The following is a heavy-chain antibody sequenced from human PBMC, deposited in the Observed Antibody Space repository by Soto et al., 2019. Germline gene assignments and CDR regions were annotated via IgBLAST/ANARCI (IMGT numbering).Heavy chain of an antibody. CDR3: ATRSGSYGTDDAFES. CDR1: GYSFTTSW. Sequence: GESLKISCKGSGYSFTTSWIAWVRQMPGQGLEWMGIIYPGDSDTRYSPSFQGQVTISADKSISTAYLQWSSLKASDTAMYYCATRSGSYGTDDAFESWGQGTRVSV. J-gene: IGHJ3*02. D-gene: IGHD1-26*01. CDR2: IYPGDSDT. V-gene: IGHV5-51*01.